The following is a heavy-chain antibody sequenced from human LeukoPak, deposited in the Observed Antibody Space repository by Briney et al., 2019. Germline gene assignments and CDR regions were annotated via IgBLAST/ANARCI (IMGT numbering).Heavy chain of an antibody. CDR3: ARDPVTKQWLVPGDP. Sequence: ASVKVSCKASGYTFTGYYMHWVRQAPGQGLEWMGWINPNSGGTNYAQKFQGRVTMTRDTSISTAYMELSRLRSDDTAVYYCARDPVTKQWLVPGDPWGQGTLVTVSS. CDR2: INPNSGGT. CDR1: GYTFTGYY. D-gene: IGHD6-19*01. J-gene: IGHJ5*02. V-gene: IGHV1-2*02.